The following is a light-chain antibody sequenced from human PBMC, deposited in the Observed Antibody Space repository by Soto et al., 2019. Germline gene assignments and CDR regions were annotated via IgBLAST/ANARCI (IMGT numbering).Light chain of an antibody. CDR1: QSVTSNS. J-gene: IGKJ1*01. V-gene: IGKV3-20*01. Sequence: EIVLTQSPDTLSLSPGERATLFCRASQSVTSNSLSWYQQKPGQAPRLXIYGASTRVTGIPDRFSGIGSGTELTFTISRLEPEDFELYYGHQYGGPPRTFGQGTKVDIK. CDR3: HQYGGPPRT. CDR2: GAS.